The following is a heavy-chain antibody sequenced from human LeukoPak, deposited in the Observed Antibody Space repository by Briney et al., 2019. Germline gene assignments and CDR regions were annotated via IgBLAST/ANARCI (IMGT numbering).Heavy chain of an antibody. J-gene: IGHJ5*02. CDR3: ARGGRELPSARRSKPGSWFDP. V-gene: IGHV4-34*01. Sequence: SETLSLTCAVYGGSFSGYYWSWIRQPPGKGLEWIGEINHSGSTKYNSSLKSRVIISVDTSKNQFSLNLGSVTAADTAVYYCARGGRELPSARRSKPGSWFDPWGQGSLVTVSS. D-gene: IGHD1-1*01. CDR1: GGSFSGYY. CDR2: INHSGST.